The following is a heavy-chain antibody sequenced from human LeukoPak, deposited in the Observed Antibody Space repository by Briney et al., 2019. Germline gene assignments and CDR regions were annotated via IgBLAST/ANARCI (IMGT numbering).Heavy chain of an antibody. CDR1: GGSISSSSYY. J-gene: IGHJ4*02. CDR3: ARPHKVGATSYDY. CDR2: IYYSGST. Sequence: SETLSLTCTVPGGSISSSSYYWGWIRQPPGKGLEWIGSIYYSGSTYYNPSLKSRVTISVDTSKNQFSLKLSSVTAADTAVYYCARPHKVGATSYDYWGQGTLVTVSS. V-gene: IGHV4-39*01. D-gene: IGHD1-26*01.